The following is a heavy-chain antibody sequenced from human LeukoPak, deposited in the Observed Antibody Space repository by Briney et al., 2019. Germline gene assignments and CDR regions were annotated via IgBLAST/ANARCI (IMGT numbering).Heavy chain of an antibody. D-gene: IGHD2-2*01. Sequence: SETLSLTCTVSNGSMTNNYWSWIRQPPGKGLEWIGYVYSSGSTIYIPSLKSRVTISIDTSKNQFSLKLISVTAADTAVYYCARHVSHQLPEDRPLYYFDYWGQGTLVTVSS. CDR1: NGSMTNNY. CDR2: VYSSGST. CDR3: ARHVSHQLPEDRPLYYFDY. J-gene: IGHJ4*02. V-gene: IGHV4-59*01.